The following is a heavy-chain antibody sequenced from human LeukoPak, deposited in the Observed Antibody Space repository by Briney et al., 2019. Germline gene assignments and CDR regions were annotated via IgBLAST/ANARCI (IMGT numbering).Heavy chain of an antibody. V-gene: IGHV3-7*05. CDR3: ASERTGKVARY. CDR1: GFTFSRYC. CDR2: IKQEGSEE. Sequence: GGSLRLSCAASGFTFSRYCMSWVGQAPGKGVEGVGNIKQEGSEEYYVDSVKGGFTISRDNAKNSLYLQMNSLRAEDTAVYYCASERTGKVARYWGQGTLVTVSS. J-gene: IGHJ4*02. D-gene: IGHD5-12*01.